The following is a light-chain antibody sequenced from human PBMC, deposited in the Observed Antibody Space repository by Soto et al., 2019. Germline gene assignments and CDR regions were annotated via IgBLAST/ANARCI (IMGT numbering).Light chain of an antibody. J-gene: IGLJ2*01. CDR1: SGSIASNY. Sequence: NFMLTQPHSVSESPGKTVTISCTRSSGSIASNYVQWYQQRPGSAPTTVIYEDNQRPSGVPDRFSCSIDSSSNSASLTISGLQTEDEADYYCQSYDSSHHVVVFGGGTKVTVL. CDR3: QSYDSSHHVVV. V-gene: IGLV6-57*03. CDR2: EDN.